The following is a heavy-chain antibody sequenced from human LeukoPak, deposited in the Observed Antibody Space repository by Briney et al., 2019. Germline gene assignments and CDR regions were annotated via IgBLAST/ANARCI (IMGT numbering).Heavy chain of an antibody. D-gene: IGHD4-23*01. CDR3: ARDRDYGGILILDQ. J-gene: IGHJ4*02. CDR2: INSDGSTT. V-gene: IGHV3-74*01. Sequence: GGSLRLSCAASGFTFSRNWTRWVRQAPGKGLVWVSRINSDGSTTSDADSVKGRFTVSRDNAKNTLYLEMNSLRAEDTAVYYCARDRDYGGILILDQWGQGTLVTVSS. CDR1: GFTFSRNW.